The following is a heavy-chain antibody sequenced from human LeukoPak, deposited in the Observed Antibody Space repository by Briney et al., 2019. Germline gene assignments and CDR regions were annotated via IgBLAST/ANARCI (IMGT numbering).Heavy chain of an antibody. D-gene: IGHD3-22*01. CDR3: TTDYYDSSGYSTGYYFDY. CDR2: IKSKTDGGTT. J-gene: IGHJ4*02. CDR1: GFSFSNAW. Sequence: PGGSLRLSCVASGFSFSNAWMNWVRQAPGKGLEWVGRIKSKTDGGTTDYAAPVKGRFTISRDDSKNTLYLQMNSLKTEDTAVYYCTTDYYDSSGYSTGYYFDYWGQGTLVTVSS. V-gene: IGHV3-15*07.